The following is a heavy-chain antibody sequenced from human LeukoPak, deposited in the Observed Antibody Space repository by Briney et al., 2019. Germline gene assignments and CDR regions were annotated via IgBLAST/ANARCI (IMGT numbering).Heavy chain of an antibody. D-gene: IGHD3-10*01. V-gene: IGHV4-31*03. CDR2: IYYNGHT. Sequence: SETLSLTCTVSGGSISSGGYYWSWIRQLPGKGLEWIGYIYYNGHTYYNPSLKSRVVISVDTSKNQFSLKLSSVTAADTAVYYCANYASGTYRFDPWAREPWSPSPQ. CDR1: GGSISSGGYY. CDR3: ANYASGTYRFDP. J-gene: IGHJ5*02.